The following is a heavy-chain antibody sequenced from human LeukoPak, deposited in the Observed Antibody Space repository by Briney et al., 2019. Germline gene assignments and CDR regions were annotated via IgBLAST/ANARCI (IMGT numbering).Heavy chain of an antibody. V-gene: IGHV4-59*01. J-gene: IGHJ4*02. CDR3: ARGGASGWYPDY. CDR1: GGSISSYY. Sequence: SETLSLTCTVSGGSISSYYWSWIRQPPGKGLEWIGYTYYSGSTNYNPSLKSRVTISVDTSKNQFSLKLSSVTAADTAVYYCARGGASGWYPDYWGQGTLVTVSS. CDR2: TYYSGST. D-gene: IGHD6-19*01.